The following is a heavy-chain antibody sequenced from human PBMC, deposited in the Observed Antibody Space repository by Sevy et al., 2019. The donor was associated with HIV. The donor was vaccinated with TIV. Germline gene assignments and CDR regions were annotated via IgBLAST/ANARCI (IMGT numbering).Heavy chain of an antibody. Sequence: GGSLRLSCAGSGFTFSSYWMSWVRQAPGKGVEWVDNINQDGSGKNYVDSVKGRFTISRDNAKNSLYLQMNSLRAEDTAVYYCARDPFSKADYWGQGTLVTVSS. J-gene: IGHJ4*02. D-gene: IGHD4-4*01. CDR3: ARDPFSKADY. V-gene: IGHV3-7*01. CDR2: INQDGSGK. CDR1: GFTFSSYW.